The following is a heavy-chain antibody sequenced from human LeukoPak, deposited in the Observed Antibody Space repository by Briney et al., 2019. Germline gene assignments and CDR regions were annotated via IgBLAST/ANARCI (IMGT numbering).Heavy chain of an antibody. CDR3: ARVFYYYDSSGHYHYFDY. D-gene: IGHD3-22*01. CDR1: GFTFSSYS. CDR2: ISSSSSYI. J-gene: IGHJ4*02. Sequence: GGSLRLSCAASGFTFSSYSMNWVRQAPGKGLEWVPSISSSSSYIYYADSVKGRFTISRDNAKNSLYLQMNSLRAEDTAVYYCARVFYYYDSSGHYHYFDYWGQGTLVTVSS. V-gene: IGHV3-21*01.